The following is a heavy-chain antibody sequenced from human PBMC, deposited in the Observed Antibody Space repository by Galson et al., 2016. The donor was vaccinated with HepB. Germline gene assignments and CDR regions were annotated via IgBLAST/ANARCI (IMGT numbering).Heavy chain of an antibody. D-gene: IGHD3-22*01. J-gene: IGHJ4*02. CDR3: AGDSYYDSSGYYDY. CDR2: ISGRGVTT. CDR1: GFAFSDYY. Sequence: SLRLSCAASGFAFSDYYMTWIRQAPGKGLEWISYISGRGVTTYYADSVKGRFTISRDNAKNSLYLQMDSLRAEDTAVYYCAGDSYYDSSGYYDYWGLGILVTVSS. V-gene: IGHV3-11*04.